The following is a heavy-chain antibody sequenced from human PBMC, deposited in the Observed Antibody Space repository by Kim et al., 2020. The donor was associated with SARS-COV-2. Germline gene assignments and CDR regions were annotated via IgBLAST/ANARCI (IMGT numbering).Heavy chain of an antibody. CDR2: INGDGSST. CDR1: GFTVSSYW. CDR3: ARDRPDSAVITEQPMFDY. Sequence: GGSLRLSCAASGFTVSSYWMHWVRQVPGQGLVWVSRINGDGSSTSYADSVKGRFTISRDSAKNTLYLQMNSLRPEDTAVYYCARDRPDSAVITEQPMFDYWGQGTLVTVSS. D-gene: IGHD5-18*01. V-gene: IGHV3-74*01. J-gene: IGHJ4*02.